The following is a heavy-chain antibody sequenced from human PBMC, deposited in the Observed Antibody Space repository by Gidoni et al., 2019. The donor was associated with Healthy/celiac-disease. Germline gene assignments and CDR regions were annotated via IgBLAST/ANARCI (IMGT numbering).Heavy chain of an antibody. CDR2: ISYDGSNK. Sequence: QVQLVESGGGVVQPGRSLRLSCAASGFTFSSYAMHWVRQAPGKGLEWVAVISYDGSNKYYADSVKGRFTISRDNSKNTLYLQMNSLRAEDTAVYYCAREAAGYGDYPLYGMDVWGQGTTVTVSS. D-gene: IGHD4-17*01. CDR1: GFTFSSYA. V-gene: IGHV3-30-3*01. CDR3: AREAAGYGDYPLYGMDV. J-gene: IGHJ6*02.